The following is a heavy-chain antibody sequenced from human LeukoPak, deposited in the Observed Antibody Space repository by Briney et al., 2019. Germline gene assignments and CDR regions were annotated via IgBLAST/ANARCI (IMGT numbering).Heavy chain of an antibody. CDR1: GYTFTSYD. V-gene: IGHV7-4-1*02. CDR2: INTNTGNP. Sequence: ASVKVSCKASGYTFTSYDINWVRQAPGQGLEWMGWINTNTGNPTYAQGFTGRFVFSLDTSVSTAYLQISSLKAEDTAVYYCAILTNSGWQEDAFDIWGQGTMVTVSS. J-gene: IGHJ3*02. CDR3: AILTNSGWQEDAFDI. D-gene: IGHD3-10*01.